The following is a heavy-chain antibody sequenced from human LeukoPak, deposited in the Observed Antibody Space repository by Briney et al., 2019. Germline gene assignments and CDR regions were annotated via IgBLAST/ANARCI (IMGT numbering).Heavy chain of an antibody. J-gene: IGHJ5*02. V-gene: IGHV3-21*01. D-gene: IGHD6-19*01. CDR3: ARSSDWFNWFDP. Sequence: GGSLRLSCAASGFTSSSYSMNWVRQAPGKGLEWVSSISSSSSYIYYADSVKGRFTISRDNAKNSLYLQMNSLRAEDTAVYYCARSSDWFNWFDPWGQGTLVTVSS. CDR2: ISSSSSYI. CDR1: GFTSSSYS.